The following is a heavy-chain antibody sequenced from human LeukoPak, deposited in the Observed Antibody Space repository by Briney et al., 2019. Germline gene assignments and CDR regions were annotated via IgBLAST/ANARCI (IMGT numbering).Heavy chain of an antibody. CDR1: GGSISNYY. V-gene: IGHV4-59*08. CDR3: AREYSSSSGRRAFDF. Sequence: SSETLSLTCTVSGGSISNYYWSWIRQPPGKGLEWIGYIYYSGSTNHNPSLKSRVTISVDTSKNQFSLRLSSVTAADTAVYYCAREYSSSSGRRAFDFWGQGTMVTVSS. D-gene: IGHD6-6*01. CDR2: IYYSGST. J-gene: IGHJ3*01.